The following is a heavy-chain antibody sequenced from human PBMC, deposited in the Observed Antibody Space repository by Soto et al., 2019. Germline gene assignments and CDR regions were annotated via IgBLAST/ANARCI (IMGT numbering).Heavy chain of an antibody. CDR3: ARVGGSYYSDDAFDI. V-gene: IGHV3-33*01. D-gene: IGHD3-3*01. CDR1: GFTFSSYG. CDR2: IWYDGSSK. Sequence: PGGSLRLSCAASGFTFSSYGMHWVRQAPGKGLEWVAVIWYDGSSKYYADSVKGRFTISRDNSKNTLYLQMNSLRAEDTAVYYCARVGGSYYSDDAFDIWGQGTMVTVSS. J-gene: IGHJ3*02.